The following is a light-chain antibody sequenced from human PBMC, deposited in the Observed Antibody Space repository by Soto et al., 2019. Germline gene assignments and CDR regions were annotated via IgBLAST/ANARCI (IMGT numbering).Light chain of an antibody. J-gene: IGLJ3*02. Sequence: QLVLTQSPSASASMRASVKLTCTVSSGQSSYTIAWHQQQPEKGPRYLMTLNSDGSHSKGDGIPDRFSGSSSGAERYLSISSLQSEDEADYYCQTWGTGIEVFGGGTKLTVL. CDR3: QTWGTGIEV. CDR1: SGQSSYT. CDR2: LNSDGSH. V-gene: IGLV4-69*01.